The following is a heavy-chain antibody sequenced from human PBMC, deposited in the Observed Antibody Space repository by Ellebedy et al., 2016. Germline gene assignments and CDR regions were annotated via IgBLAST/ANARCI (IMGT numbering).Heavy chain of an antibody. CDR1: GFTFSSYS. J-gene: IGHJ4*02. CDR2: ISSSSSYI. CDR3: ARDLEGSGSY. V-gene: IGHV3-21*01. Sequence: GGSLRLSXAASGFTFSSYSMNWVRQAPGKGLEWVSSISSSSSYIYYADSVKGRFTISRDNAKNSLYLQMNSLRAEDTAVYYCARDLEGSGSYWGQGTLVTVSS. D-gene: IGHD3-10*01.